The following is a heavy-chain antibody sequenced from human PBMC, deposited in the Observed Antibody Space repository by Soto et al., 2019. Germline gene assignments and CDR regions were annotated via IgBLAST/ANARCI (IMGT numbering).Heavy chain of an antibody. V-gene: IGHV5-51*01. D-gene: IGHD3-22*01. J-gene: IGHJ4*02. CDR3: ARSYGGEYYDSRSYYYAY. CDR1: GYKFIDYW. CDR2: IYPGDFDR. Sequence: GESLKISCKGSGYKFIDYWIGWVRQVPGKGLEWMGGIYPGDFDRKYSPSFQGQVTISADKSVTTAYLQWSSLKASDTAIYYCARSYGGEYYDSRSYYYAYWGQGTLVTVSS.